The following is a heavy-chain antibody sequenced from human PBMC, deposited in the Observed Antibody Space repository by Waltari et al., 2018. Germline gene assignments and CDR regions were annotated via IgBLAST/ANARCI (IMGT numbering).Heavy chain of an antibody. CDR2: IYHSGST. CDR1: GGSISSRNW. J-gene: IGHJ6*03. Sequence: QVQLQESGPGLVKPSGTLSLPCAVSGGSISSRNWWSWVRQPPGKGLEWIGEIYHSGSTNYNPSLKSRVTISVDKSKNQFSLKLSSVTAADTAVYYCARATTLSEDYYYYYMDVWGKGTTVTVSS. V-gene: IGHV4-4*02. CDR3: ARATTLSEDYYYYYMDV.